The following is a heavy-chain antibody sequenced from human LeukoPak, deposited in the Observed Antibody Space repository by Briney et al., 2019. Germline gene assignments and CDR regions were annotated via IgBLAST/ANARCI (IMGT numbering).Heavy chain of an antibody. J-gene: IGHJ4*02. CDR3: AKDSVKYSTSPLLYHSYF. D-gene: IGHD2/OR15-2a*01. CDR1: GFTFSSYA. Sequence: GGSLRLSWAASGFTFSSYAMSWVRQARGKGLEWVAGISYHSRNIRYVDSVKGRFTISRDNTKNFLYLQMNSLRVEDMAFYYCAKDSVKYSTSPLLYHSYFWGQGTLVTVSS. V-gene: IGHV3-9*03. CDR2: ISYHSRNI.